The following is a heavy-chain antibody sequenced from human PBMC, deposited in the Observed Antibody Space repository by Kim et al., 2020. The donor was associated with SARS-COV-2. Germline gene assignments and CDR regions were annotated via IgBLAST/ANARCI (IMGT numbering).Heavy chain of an antibody. CDR2: ISYDGSNK. V-gene: IGHV3-33*05. Sequence: GGSLRLSCAASGFTFSSYGMHWVRQAPGKGLEWVAVISYDGSNKYYADSVKGRFTISRDNSKNTLYLQMNSLRAEDTAVYYCARESHSSSWYAPGYYYYYGMDVWGQGTTVTVSS. D-gene: IGHD6-13*01. J-gene: IGHJ6*02. CDR3: ARESHSSSWYAPGYYYYYGMDV. CDR1: GFTFSSYG.